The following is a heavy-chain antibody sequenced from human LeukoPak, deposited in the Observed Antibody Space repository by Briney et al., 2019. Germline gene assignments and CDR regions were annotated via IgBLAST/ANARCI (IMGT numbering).Heavy chain of an antibody. D-gene: IGHD1-14*01. CDR2: IFSTGST. CDR1: DGSISSYY. V-gene: IGHV4-4*07. Sequence: PSETLSLTCTVSDGSISSYYWSWIRQPAGKGLEWIGRIFSTGSTNYNPSLKSRVTMSVDTSKNQFSLKLGSVTAADTAVYYRARVSTGGRYDYWGQGTLVTVSS. CDR3: ARVSTGGRYDY. J-gene: IGHJ4*02.